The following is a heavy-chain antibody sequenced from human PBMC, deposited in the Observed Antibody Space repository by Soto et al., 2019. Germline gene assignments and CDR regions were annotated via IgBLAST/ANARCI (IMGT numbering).Heavy chain of an antibody. Sequence: SERLSITSTIGSDFISSTSSCWEWIRQPPGKGLEWIGSMYYSGSTYYNPSLKSRVTISVDTSKNQFSLKLSSVTAADTAVYYFAADRVFFYYYDY. CDR2: MYYSGST. V-gene: IGHV4-39*01. CDR1: SDFISSTSSC. J-gene: IGHJ6*01. CDR3: AADRVFFYYYDY. D-gene: IGHD2-15*01.